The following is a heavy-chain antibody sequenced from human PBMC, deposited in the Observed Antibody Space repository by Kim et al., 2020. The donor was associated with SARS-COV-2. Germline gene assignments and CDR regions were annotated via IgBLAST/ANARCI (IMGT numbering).Heavy chain of an antibody. CDR1: GFTFSSYG. Sequence: GGSLRLSCAASGFTFSSYGMHWVRQAPGKGLEWVAVISYDGSNKYYADSVKGRFTISRDNSKNTLYLQMNSLRAEDTAVYYCAKGESDYVDYWGQGTLVTVSS. CDR3: AKGESDYVDY. D-gene: IGHD3-10*01. V-gene: IGHV3-30*18. CDR2: ISYDGSNK. J-gene: IGHJ4*02.